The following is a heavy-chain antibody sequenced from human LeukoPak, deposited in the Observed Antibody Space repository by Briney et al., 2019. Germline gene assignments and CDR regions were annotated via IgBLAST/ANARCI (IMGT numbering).Heavy chain of an antibody. D-gene: IGHD3-10*01. V-gene: IGHV4-59*01. CDR1: GGSIRSYY. CDR3: ARGWFGELSPPDY. CDR2: IYYSGST. Sequence: PSETLSLTCTVSGGSIRSYYWSWIRQPPGKGLEWIGNIYYSGSTNYKSSLKSRVTISVDTSKNQFSLKVSSVTAADTAVYYCARGWFGELSPPDYWGQGILVTVSS. J-gene: IGHJ4*02.